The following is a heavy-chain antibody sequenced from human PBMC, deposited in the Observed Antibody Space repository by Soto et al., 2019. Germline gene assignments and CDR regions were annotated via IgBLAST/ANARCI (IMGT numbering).Heavy chain of an antibody. V-gene: IGHV4-59*08. D-gene: IGHD3-10*01. Sequence: PSETLSLTCTVSGGSISNYYWTWIRQPPGKGLEWIGYIYYSGSTNYSPSLKSRVTMSVDTSKNQFSLRLSSVTAADTAVYYCARHVYSYGSGSYLIYFDYWGQGTLVTVSS. CDR2: IYYSGST. CDR1: GGSISNYY. CDR3: ARHVYSYGSGSYLIYFDY. J-gene: IGHJ4*02.